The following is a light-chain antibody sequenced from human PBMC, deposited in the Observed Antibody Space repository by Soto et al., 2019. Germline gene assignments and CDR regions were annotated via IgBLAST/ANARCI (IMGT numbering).Light chain of an antibody. Sequence: QSALTQPSSASGSPGQSVTISCTGTSRDVGGYDRVSWFQQHPGKAPKLIIDGDTDRISGVPYRFSGSKSGNTASLTVSGLQAEDEADYFCASYGGRDDMIFGGGTKLAVL. V-gene: IGLV2-8*01. CDR1: SRDVGGYDR. CDR2: GDT. CDR3: ASYGGRDDMI. J-gene: IGLJ2*01.